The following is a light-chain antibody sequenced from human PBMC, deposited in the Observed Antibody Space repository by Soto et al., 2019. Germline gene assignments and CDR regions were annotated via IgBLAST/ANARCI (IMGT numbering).Light chain of an antibody. Sequence: EIVLPQSPGTLSLSPGERAALSCRASQTLSNSFIAWYQQKPRQAPRLLIDDTSSRATGVPDRYSARGSGTDFTLTISRLEPEDFAVFFCQQYGTSEIIFGQGTRLEIK. CDR3: QQYGTSEII. CDR1: QTLSNSF. J-gene: IGKJ5*01. CDR2: DTS. V-gene: IGKV3-20*01.